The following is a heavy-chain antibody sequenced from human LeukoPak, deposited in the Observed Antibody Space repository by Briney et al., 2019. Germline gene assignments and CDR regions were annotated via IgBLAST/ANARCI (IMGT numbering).Heavy chain of an antibody. CDR3: AKGISVYYYYYMDV. V-gene: IGHV3-23*01. J-gene: IGHJ6*03. CDR2: ISGSGGST. CDR1: GFTFSSYG. Sequence: GGTLRLSCAASGFTFSSYGMSWVRQAPGKGLEWVSAISGSGGSTYYADSVKGRFTISRDNSKNTLYLQMNSLRAEDTAVYYCAKGISVYYYYYMDVWGKGTTVTISS.